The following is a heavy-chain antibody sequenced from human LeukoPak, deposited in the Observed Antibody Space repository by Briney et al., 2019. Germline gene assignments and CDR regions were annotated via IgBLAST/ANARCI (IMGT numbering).Heavy chain of an antibody. CDR1: GGSISGYY. D-gene: IGHD6-19*01. Sequence: NPSETLSLTCTVSGGSISGYYWSWIRQPPGKGLEWIGYIYYSGSTNYNPSLKSRVTISVDTSKNQFSLKLSSVTAADTAVYYCASSAKYYYYYYMDVWGKGTTVTVSS. V-gene: IGHV4-59*01. CDR3: ASSAKYYYYYYMDV. CDR2: IYYSGST. J-gene: IGHJ6*03.